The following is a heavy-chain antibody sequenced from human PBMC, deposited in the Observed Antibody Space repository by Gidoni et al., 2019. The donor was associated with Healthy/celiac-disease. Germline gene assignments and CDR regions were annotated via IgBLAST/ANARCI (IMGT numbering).Heavy chain of an antibody. CDR2: IYYSGST. CDR1: GGSISSYY. Sequence: QVQLQESGPGLVKPSETLSLTCTVSGGSISSYYWSWIRQPPGKGLEWIGYIYYSGSTNYNPSLKSRVTISVDTSKNQFSLKLSSVTAADTAVYYCARSLTRGIAAPSSWYRVNWFDPWGQGTLVTVSS. J-gene: IGHJ5*02. D-gene: IGHD6-13*01. CDR3: ARSLTRGIAAPSSWYRVNWFDP. V-gene: IGHV4-59*08.